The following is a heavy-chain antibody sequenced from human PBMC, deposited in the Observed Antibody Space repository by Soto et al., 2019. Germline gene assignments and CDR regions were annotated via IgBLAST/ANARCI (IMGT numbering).Heavy chain of an antibody. CDR3: AKYRYGDYYYMDV. D-gene: IGHD1-20*01. V-gene: IGHV3-23*01. Sequence: EVQLLESGGGLVQPGGSLRLSCAASGFTFSSYAMSWVRQAPGKGLEWVSAISGSGGSTYYADSVKGRITISRDNSKNTLYLQMNSLRAEDTAVYYCAKYRYGDYYYMDVWGKGTTVTVSS. CDR1: GFTFSSYA. CDR2: ISGSGGST. J-gene: IGHJ6*03.